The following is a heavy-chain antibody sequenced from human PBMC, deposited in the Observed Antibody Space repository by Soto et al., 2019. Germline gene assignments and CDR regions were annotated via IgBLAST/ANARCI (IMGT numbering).Heavy chain of an antibody. D-gene: IGHD5-18*01. V-gene: IGHV5-51*01. Sequence: ESLKISCKGSGYSFTSYWIGWVRQMPGKGLEWMGIIYPGDSDTRYSPSFQGQVTISADKSISTAYLQWSSLKASDTAMYYCARPGYSYGSLYYGMDVWGQGTTVTVSS. CDR1: GYSFTSYW. J-gene: IGHJ6*02. CDR2: IYPGDSDT. CDR3: ARPGYSYGSLYYGMDV.